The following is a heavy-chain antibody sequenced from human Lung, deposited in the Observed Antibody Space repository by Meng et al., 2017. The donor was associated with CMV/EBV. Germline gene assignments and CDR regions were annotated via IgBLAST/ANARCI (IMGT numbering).Heavy chain of an antibody. V-gene: IGHV3-23*03. Sequence: GGSXRLXCAASGFTFSRYGMSWVRQAPGKGLEWVSVMYSGGSSTFYADSVQGRFTISRDESKNTLYLQMNSLRAEDTALYYCAKCSSTSCRYFDYWGQGNLVTSPQ. CDR3: AKCSSTSCRYFDY. CDR2: MYSGGSST. CDR1: GFTFSRYG. D-gene: IGHD2-2*01. J-gene: IGHJ4*02.